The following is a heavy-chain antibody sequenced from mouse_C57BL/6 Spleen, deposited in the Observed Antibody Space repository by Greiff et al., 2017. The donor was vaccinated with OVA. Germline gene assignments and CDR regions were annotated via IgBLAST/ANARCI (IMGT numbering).Heavy chain of an antibody. CDR1: GYTFTSYW. Sequence: VQLQQPGAELVKPGASVKLSCKASGYTFTSYWMHWVKQRPGQGLEWIGMIHPNSGSTNYNEKFKSKATLTVDKSSSTAYMQISILTSEDSAVYYCARALYSNYAMDYWGQGTSVTVSS. CDR2: IHPNSGST. D-gene: IGHD2-5*01. V-gene: IGHV1-64*01. J-gene: IGHJ4*01. CDR3: ARALYSNYAMDY.